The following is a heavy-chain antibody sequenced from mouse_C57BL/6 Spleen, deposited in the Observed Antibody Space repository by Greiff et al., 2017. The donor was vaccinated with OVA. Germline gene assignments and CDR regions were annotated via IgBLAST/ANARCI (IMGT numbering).Heavy chain of an antibody. CDR2: IDPANGNT. V-gene: IGHV14-3*01. J-gene: IGHJ4*01. CDR3: ARTGDGYFYYAVDY. Sequence: EVQLQQSVAELVRPGASVKLSCTASGFNIKNPYMHWVKQRPEQGLEWIGRIDPANGNTKYAPKFQGKATITADTSSNTAYLQLSSLTSEDTAIYYCARTGDGYFYYAVDYWGQGTSVTVSS. D-gene: IGHD2-3*01. CDR1: GFNIKNPY.